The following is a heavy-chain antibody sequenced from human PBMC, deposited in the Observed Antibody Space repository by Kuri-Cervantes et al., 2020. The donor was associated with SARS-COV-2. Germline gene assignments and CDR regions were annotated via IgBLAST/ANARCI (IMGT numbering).Heavy chain of an antibody. CDR3: ARSSPKGYEYEQQLVPYYFDY. CDR1: GGTFSSYA. CDR2: IIPIFGTA. Sequence: SVKVSCKASGGTFSSYAISWVRQAPGQGLEWMGGIIPIFGTANYAQKFQGRVTITTDESTGTAYMELSSLRSEDTAVYYCARSSPKGYEYEQQLVPYYFDYWGQGTLVTVSS. J-gene: IGHJ4*02. D-gene: IGHD6-13*01. V-gene: IGHV1-69*05.